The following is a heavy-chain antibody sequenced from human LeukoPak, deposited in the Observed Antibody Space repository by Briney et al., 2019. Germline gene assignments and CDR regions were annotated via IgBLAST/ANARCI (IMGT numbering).Heavy chain of an antibody. V-gene: IGHV1-3*01. D-gene: IGHD3-3*01. J-gene: IGHJ6*03. CDR3: ARGRRYDFWSGYPSYYYMDV. CDR1: GYTFTSYA. CDR2: INAGNGNT. Sequence: ASVKVSCKASGYTFTSYAMHWVRQAPGQRLEWMGWINAGNGNTKYSQKFQGRVTITRDTSASTAYMELSSLRSEDTAVYYCARGRRYDFWSGYPSYYYMDVWGKGTTVTVSS.